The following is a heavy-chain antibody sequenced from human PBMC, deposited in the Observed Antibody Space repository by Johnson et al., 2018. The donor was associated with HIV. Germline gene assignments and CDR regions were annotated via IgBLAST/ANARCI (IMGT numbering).Heavy chain of an antibody. J-gene: IGHJ3*02. V-gene: IGHV3-66*01. CDR2: IYSGGST. CDR3: ARDVTKDAFDI. Sequence: VQLVESGGGVVRPGGSLRLSCAASGFTFDDYGMSWVRQAPGKGLEWVSVIYSGGSTQYADFVKGRFSISRDTSKNTVYLQMNSLRAEDTAVYYCARDVTKDAFDIWGQGTMVTVSS. D-gene: IGHD4-17*01. CDR1: GFTFDDYG.